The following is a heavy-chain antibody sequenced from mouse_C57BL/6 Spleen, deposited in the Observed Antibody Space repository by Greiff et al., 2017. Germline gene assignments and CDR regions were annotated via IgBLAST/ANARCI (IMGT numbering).Heavy chain of an antibody. CDR2: IYPGDGDT. CDR1: GYAFSSSW. Sequence: QVQLQQSGPELVKPGASVKISCKASGYAFSSSWMNWVKQRPGKGLEWIGRIYPGDGDTNYNGKFKGKATLTADKSSSTAYMQLSSLTAEDSAVYFCARPLGPGYFDVWGTGTTVTVSS. V-gene: IGHV1-82*01. CDR3: ARPLGPGYFDV. D-gene: IGHD4-1*01. J-gene: IGHJ1*03.